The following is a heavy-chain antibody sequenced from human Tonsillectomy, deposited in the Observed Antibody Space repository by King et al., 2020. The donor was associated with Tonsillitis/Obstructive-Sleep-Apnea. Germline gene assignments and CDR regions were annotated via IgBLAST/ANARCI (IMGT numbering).Heavy chain of an antibody. J-gene: IGHJ5*02. CDR2: ISPNSGGA. V-gene: IGHV1-2*02. CDR3: AREKVIVAATNYWFDP. D-gene: IGHD2-15*01. Sequence: QLVQSGAEVKKPGASVKVSCKASGYTFIGYYIHWVRQGPGQGLEWMGWISPNSGGANYAQSFQGRVTMTRDTSISTVYMELISLTSDDTAVYYCAREKVIVAATNYWFDPWGQGTLVTVSS. CDR1: GYTFIGYY.